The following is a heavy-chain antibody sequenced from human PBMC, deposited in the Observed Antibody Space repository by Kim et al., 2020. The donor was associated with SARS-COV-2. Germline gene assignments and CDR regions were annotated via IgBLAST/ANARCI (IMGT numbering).Heavy chain of an antibody. D-gene: IGHD1-26*01. V-gene: IGHV3-23*02. J-gene: IGHJ4*02. CDR3: AKDRVRDMGGRYFDS. Sequence: GDSVRGRFTIFRDNIKNTVYLQMNGLRAEDTAVYTCAKDRVRDMGGRYFDSWGQGTLVTVSS.